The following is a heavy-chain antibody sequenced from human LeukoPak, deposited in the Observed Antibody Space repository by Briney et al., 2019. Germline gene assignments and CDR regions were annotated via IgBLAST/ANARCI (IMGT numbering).Heavy chain of an antibody. CDR2: IYYSGST. CDR3: ARDRIEDYYGSGSWGYMDV. V-gene: IGHV4-39*07. Sequence: SETLSLTCTVSGGSISSSSYYWGWIRQPPGKGLEWIGSIYYSGSTYYNPSLKSRVTISVDTSKNQFSLKLSSVTAADTAVYYCARDRIEDYYGSGSWGYMDVWGKGTTVTVSS. J-gene: IGHJ6*03. D-gene: IGHD3-10*01. CDR1: GGSISSSSYY.